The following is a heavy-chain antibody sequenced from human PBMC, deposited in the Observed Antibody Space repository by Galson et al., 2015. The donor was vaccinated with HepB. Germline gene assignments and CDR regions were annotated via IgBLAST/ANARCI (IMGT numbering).Heavy chain of an antibody. V-gene: IGHV1-18*04. D-gene: IGHD6-13*01. CDR2: ISAYNGDT. J-gene: IGHJ4*02. Sequence: SVKVSCKASGYTFTNHYTNWVRQAPGQGLEWMGWISAYNGDTNYAQNLQGRVTMTTDTSTSTAYMELRSLRSDDTAVYFCARDIAAAGVVFDSWGRGTLVTVSS. CDR1: GYTFTNHY. CDR3: ARDIAAAGVVFDS.